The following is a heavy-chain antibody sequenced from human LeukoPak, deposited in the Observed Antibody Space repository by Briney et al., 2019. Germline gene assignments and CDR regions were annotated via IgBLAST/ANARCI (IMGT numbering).Heavy chain of an antibody. CDR1: GGSFSGYY. J-gene: IGHJ6*02. CDR3: ARRVDPSNDYGDYFPSYYYYGMDV. V-gene: IGHV4-34*01. Sequence: PSETLSLTCAVYGGSFSGYYWSWIRQPPGKGLEWIGEINHSGSTNYNPSLKSRVTISVDTSKNQFSLKLSSVTAADTAVYYCARRVDPSNDYGDYFPSYYYYGMDVWGQGTTVTVSS. D-gene: IGHD4-17*01. CDR2: INHSGST.